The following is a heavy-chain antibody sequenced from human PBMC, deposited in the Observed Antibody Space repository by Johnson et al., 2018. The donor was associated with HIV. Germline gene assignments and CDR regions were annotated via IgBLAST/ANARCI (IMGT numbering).Heavy chain of an antibody. CDR3: AKEVVVIATGAFDI. Sequence: QVQLVESGGGVVQPGGSLRLSCAASGFTFSSYGMHWVRQAPGKGLEWVAFIRYDGSNKYYADSVKGRFTISRDNSKNSLYLQMNSLRAEDTALYYCAKEVVVIATGAFDIWGQGTMVTVSS. CDR1: GFTFSSYG. J-gene: IGHJ3*02. V-gene: IGHV3-30*02. D-gene: IGHD2-21*01. CDR2: IRYDGSNK.